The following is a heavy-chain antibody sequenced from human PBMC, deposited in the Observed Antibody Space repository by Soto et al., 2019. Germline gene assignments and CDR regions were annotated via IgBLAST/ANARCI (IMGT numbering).Heavy chain of an antibody. CDR2: IYYSGST. CDR3: ARKWNYLDY. V-gene: IGHV4-59*08. J-gene: IGHJ4*02. CDR1: GGSISSYY. Sequence: QVQLQESGPGLVKPSETLSLTCTVSGGSISSYYWSWIRQPPGKGLEWIGYIYYSGSTNYNPSLKSRVTISVDTSKNQFSLKLSSVTAADTAGYYCARKWNYLDYWGQGTLVTVSS. D-gene: IGHD2-8*01.